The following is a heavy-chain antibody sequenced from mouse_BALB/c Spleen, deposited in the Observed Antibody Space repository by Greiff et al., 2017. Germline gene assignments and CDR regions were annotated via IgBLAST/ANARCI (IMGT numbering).Heavy chain of an antibody. Sequence: EVQLQESGPGLVKPSQSLSLTCSVTGYSITSGYYWNWIRQFPGNKLEWMGYISYDGSNNYNPSLKNRISITRDTSKNQFFLKLNSVTTEDTATYYCARGQFITTATYRFAYWGQGTLVTVSA. V-gene: IGHV3-6*02. J-gene: IGHJ3*01. D-gene: IGHD1-2*01. CDR3: ARGQFITTATYRFAY. CDR1: GYSITSGYY. CDR2: ISYDGSN.